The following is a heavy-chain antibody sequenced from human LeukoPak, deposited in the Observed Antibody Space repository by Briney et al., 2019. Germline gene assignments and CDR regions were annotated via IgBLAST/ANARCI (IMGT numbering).Heavy chain of an antibody. J-gene: IGHJ4*02. CDR1: GFTFSSYA. Sequence: GGSLRPSCAASGFTFSSYAMSCVRQAPGKGLEWVANIKQDGSEKYYVDSVKGRFTISRDNAKNSLYLQMNSLRAEDTAVYYCAREIRLGYCSSTSCLGYVDYWGQGTLVTVSS. D-gene: IGHD2-2*01. CDR2: IKQDGSEK. CDR3: AREIRLGYCSSTSCLGYVDY. V-gene: IGHV3-7*01.